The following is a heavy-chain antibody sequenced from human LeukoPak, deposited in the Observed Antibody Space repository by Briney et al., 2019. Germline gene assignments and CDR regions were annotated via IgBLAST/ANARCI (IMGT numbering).Heavy chain of an antibody. CDR1: GYSFTSYW. CDR2: IYPGDSDT. Sequence: GESLKISCKGPGYSFTSYWIGWVRQMPGKGLEWMGTIYPGDSDTRYSPSFQGQVTISADKSISTAYLQWSSLKASDTAMYYCARQYCSGGSCYLDFDYWGQGTLVTVSS. D-gene: IGHD2-15*01. CDR3: ARQYCSGGSCYLDFDY. J-gene: IGHJ4*02. V-gene: IGHV5-51*01.